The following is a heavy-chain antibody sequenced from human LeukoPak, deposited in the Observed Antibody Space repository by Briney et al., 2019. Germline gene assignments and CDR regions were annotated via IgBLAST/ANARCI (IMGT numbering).Heavy chain of an antibody. CDR3: TSPQADSGATYFRH. CDR2: IRSKANSYAT. J-gene: IGHJ1*01. CDR1: GFTSSGST. D-gene: IGHD6-19*01. V-gene: IGHV3-73*01. Sequence: PGGSLRLSCAASGFTSSGSTIHWVRQASGKGLEWIGRIRSKANSYATAYAASVKGRFTISRDDAKNTAYLQMDSLKTEDTAVYYCTSPQADSGATYFRHWGQGTLVTVSS.